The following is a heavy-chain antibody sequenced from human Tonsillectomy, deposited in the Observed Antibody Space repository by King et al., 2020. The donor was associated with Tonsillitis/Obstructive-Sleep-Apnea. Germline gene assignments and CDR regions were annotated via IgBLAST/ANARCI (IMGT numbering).Heavy chain of an antibody. V-gene: IGHV4-34*01. D-gene: IGHD2-2*01. CDR1: GGSVSGNY. J-gene: IGHJ3*02. Sequence: VQLQQWGAGLVRPSETLSLTCAVYGGSVSGNYWSWIRQPPGKGLEWIGEINESGSSSYNPSLKSRVTISIDTSKNQFSLNLNSVTAADTAVYYCARSSPAAYDAFDIWGQGTMVSVSS. CDR3: ARSSPAAYDAFDI. CDR2: INESGSS.